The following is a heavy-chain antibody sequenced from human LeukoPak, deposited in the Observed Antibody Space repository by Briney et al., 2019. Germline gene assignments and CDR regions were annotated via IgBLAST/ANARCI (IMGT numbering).Heavy chain of an antibody. V-gene: IGHV3-30-3*01. Sequence: GRSLRLSCAAPGFTFSSYAMHWVRQAPGKGLEWVAVISYDGSNKYYADSVKGRFTISRDNSKNTLYLQMNSLRAEDTAVYYCARDPCGGSCAPDGNDYYYYGMDVWGQGTTVTVSS. CDR1: GFTFSSYA. CDR3: ARDPCGGSCAPDGNDYYYYGMDV. D-gene: IGHD2-15*01. CDR2: ISYDGSNK. J-gene: IGHJ6*02.